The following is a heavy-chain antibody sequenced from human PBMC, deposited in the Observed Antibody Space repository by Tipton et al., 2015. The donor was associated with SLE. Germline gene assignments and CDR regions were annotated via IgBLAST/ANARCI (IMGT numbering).Heavy chain of an antibody. CDR2: INHSGST. V-gene: IGHV4-34*01. CDR1: GGSFSGYY. CDR3: ARNAGSYSSSMGYYHYYFMDV. J-gene: IGHJ6*03. D-gene: IGHD6-6*01. Sequence: TLSLTCAVYGGSFSGYYWSWIRQPPGKGLEWIGEINHSGSTNYNPSLKSRVTISVDTSKNQFSLKLSSVTAADTAVYYCARNAGSYSSSMGYYHYYFMDVWGKGTTVTVSS.